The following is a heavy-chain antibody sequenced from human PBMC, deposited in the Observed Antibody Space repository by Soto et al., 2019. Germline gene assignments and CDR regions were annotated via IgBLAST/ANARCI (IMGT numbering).Heavy chain of an antibody. J-gene: IGHJ6*02. CDR1: GYSFTSYW. CDR2: IYPGDSGT. CDR3: ARDQTNYGMDV. V-gene: IGHV5-51*01. Sequence: GESLKISCKGSGYSFTSYWIGWVRQMPRKGLEWMGIIYPGDSGTRYSPSFQGQVTISADKSISTAYMELSSLRSEDTAVYYCARDQTNYGMDVWGQGTTVTVSS.